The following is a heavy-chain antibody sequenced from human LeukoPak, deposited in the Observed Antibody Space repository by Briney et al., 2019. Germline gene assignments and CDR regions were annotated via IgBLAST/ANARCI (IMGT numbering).Heavy chain of an antibody. V-gene: IGHV3-30*02. CDR3: ARYAYSGSYGTYYFDY. Sequence: GGSLRLSCAASGFTFSTHGMHWVRQAPGKGLEWVAFMRYDGINKYYADSVKGRFTISRDNAKNLLYLQMNSLRAEDTAVYYCARYAYSGSYGTYYFDYWGQGTLVTVSS. CDR1: GFTFSTHG. CDR2: MRYDGINK. D-gene: IGHD1-26*01. J-gene: IGHJ4*02.